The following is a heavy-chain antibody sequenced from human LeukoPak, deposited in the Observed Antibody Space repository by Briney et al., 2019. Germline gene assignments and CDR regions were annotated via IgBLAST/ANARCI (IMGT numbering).Heavy chain of an antibody. CDR3: ARDTKGYSYGYPFDY. CDR2: LTGDGTST. V-gene: IGHV3-74*01. D-gene: IGHD5-18*01. CDR1: GFTFSNVW. Sequence: GGSLRLSCAASGFTFSNVWMSWVRQGPGKGLEWVSRLTGDGTSTIYADSVKGRFTISRDNAKNTVYLQMNSLRAADTAVYYCARDTKGYSYGYPFDYWGQGTLVTVSS. J-gene: IGHJ4*02.